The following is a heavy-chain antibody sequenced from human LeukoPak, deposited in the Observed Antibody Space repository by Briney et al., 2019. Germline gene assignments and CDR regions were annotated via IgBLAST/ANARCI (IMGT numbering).Heavy chain of an antibody. J-gene: IGHJ4*02. D-gene: IGHD1-26*01. CDR2: ISGSGGST. CDR3: AKDRRVSGSSPSAYFDY. V-gene: IGHV3-23*01. Sequence: GGSLRLSCAASGFTFSSYAMSWVRQAPGKGLEWVSAISGSGGSTYYADSVKGRFTISGDNSKNTLYLQMNSLRAEDTAVYYCAKDRRVSGSSPSAYFDYWGQGTLVTVSS. CDR1: GFTFSSYA.